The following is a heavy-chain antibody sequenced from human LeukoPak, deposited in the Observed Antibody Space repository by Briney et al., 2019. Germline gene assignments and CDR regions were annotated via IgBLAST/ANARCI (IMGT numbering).Heavy chain of an antibody. J-gene: IGHJ4*02. Sequence: SETLSLTCTVSGGSISTDYWIWIRQPPGKGLEWIGYVHYSGSTNYNPSLRSRVTISVDTSKNQFSLRLSSVTAADTAVYYCARIYCSSTTCYFDYWGQGTLVTVSS. V-gene: IGHV4-59*01. CDR2: VHYSGST. D-gene: IGHD2-2*01. CDR3: ARIYCSSTTCYFDY. CDR1: GGSISTDY.